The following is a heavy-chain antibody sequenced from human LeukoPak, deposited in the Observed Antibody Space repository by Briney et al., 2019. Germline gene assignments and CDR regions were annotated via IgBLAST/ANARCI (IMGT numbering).Heavy chain of an antibody. CDR2: ISYDGSNK. V-gene: IGHV3-30-3*02. J-gene: IGHJ4*02. CDR1: GFTFSSYA. CDR3: AKRMGPSIAAADLDY. Sequence: GGSLRLSCAASGFTFSSYAMHWVHQAPGKGLEWVAVISYDGSNKYYADSVKGRFTISRDNSKNTLYLQMNSLRAEDTAVYYCAKRMGPSIAAADLDYWGQGTLVTVSS. D-gene: IGHD6-13*01.